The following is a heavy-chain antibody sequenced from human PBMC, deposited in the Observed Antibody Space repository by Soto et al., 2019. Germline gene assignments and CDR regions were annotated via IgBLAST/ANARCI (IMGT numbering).Heavy chain of an antibody. CDR1: GGTFSSYA. J-gene: IGHJ6*02. D-gene: IGHD2-2*01. Sequence: SVKVSCKASGGTFSSYAISWVRQAPGQGLEWMGGIIPIFGTANYAQKFQGRVTITADKSTSTAYMELSSLRSEDTAVYYCARTPGVPAAHYYYYGMDVWGQGTTVTVSS. CDR3: ARTPGVPAAHYYYYGMDV. CDR2: IIPIFGTA. V-gene: IGHV1-69*06.